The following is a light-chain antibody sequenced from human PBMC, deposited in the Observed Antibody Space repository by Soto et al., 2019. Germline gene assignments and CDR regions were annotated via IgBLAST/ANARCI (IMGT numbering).Light chain of an antibody. Sequence: TESPSTLSASMGERATVSCRASHTVSSYLTWYQQKPGQAPGLLIYGASSRATGIPVRFSGSGSGTDFTLTISSLEPEDFAVYYCHQYDSSPLTFGQGTKVDIK. V-gene: IGKV3-20*01. CDR2: GAS. CDR3: HQYDSSPLT. CDR1: HTVSSY. J-gene: IGKJ1*01.